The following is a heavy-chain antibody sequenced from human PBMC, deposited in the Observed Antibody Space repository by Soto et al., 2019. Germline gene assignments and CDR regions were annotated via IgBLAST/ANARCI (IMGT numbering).Heavy chain of an antibody. V-gene: IGHV1-8*01. CDR2: MNPNSGNT. CDR1: GYTFTRYD. J-gene: IGHJ6*02. Sequence: GASVKVSCPASGYTFTRYDINWVRQATGQGLEWMGWMNPNSGNTGYAQKFQGRVTMTRNTSISTAYMELSSLRSEDTAVYYCASIEARAYYYGVDGWCQGITVTVAS. CDR3: ASIEARAYYYGVDG. D-gene: IGHD6-6*01.